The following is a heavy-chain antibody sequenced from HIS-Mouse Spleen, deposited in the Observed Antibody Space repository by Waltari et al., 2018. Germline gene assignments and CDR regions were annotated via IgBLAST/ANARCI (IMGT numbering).Heavy chain of an antibody. CDR1: GFSLSNARMG. D-gene: IGHD6-19*01. J-gene: IGHJ4*02. V-gene: IGHV2-26*01. CDR2: IFSNDEK. Sequence: QVTLKESGPVLVKPTETLTLTCTVSGFSLSNARMGVSWIRQPPGKALEWLAHIFSNDEKSYSTSLKSRLTISRDTSKNQVVLTMTNMDPLDTATYYCARIAEGYTSGWYAFDYWGQGTLVTVSS. CDR3: ARIAEGYTSGWYAFDY.